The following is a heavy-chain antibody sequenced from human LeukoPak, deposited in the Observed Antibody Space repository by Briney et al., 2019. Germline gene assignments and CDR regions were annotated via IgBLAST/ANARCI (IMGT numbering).Heavy chain of an antibody. Sequence: GGSLRLSCAASGFTFSTYAMSWVRQAPGKGLEWVSAISGSGGSTYYADSVKGRFTISRDNSKNTLYLQMNSLRAEDTAVYYCAKKFARYYGMDVWGQGTTVTVSS. CDR1: GFTFSTYA. D-gene: IGHD3-10*01. CDR3: AKKFARYYGMDV. CDR2: ISGSGGST. J-gene: IGHJ6*02. V-gene: IGHV3-23*01.